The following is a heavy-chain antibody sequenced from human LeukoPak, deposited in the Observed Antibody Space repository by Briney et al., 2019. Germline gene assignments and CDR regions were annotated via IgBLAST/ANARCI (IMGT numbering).Heavy chain of an antibody. V-gene: IGHV3-66*01. CDR3: AREFRSGSYPIDY. Sequence: GGSLRLSCAASGFTVSNNYMSWVRQRPGKGLEWVSVIYSGGNTYYADSVRGRFTISRDNAKNSLYLQMNSLRAEDTAVYYCAREFRSGSYPIDYWGQGTLVTVSS. CDR1: GFTVSNNY. CDR2: IYSGGNT. J-gene: IGHJ4*02. D-gene: IGHD1-26*01.